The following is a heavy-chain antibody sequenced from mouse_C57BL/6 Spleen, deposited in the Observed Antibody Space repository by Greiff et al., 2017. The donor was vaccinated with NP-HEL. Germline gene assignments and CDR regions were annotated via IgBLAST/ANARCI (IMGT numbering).Heavy chain of an antibody. CDR2: INPNYGTT. Sequence: VHLQQSGPELVKPGASVKISCKASGYSFTDYNMNWVKQSNGKSLEWIGVINPNYGTTSYNQKFKGKAPLTVDQSSSTAYMQLNSLTSEDSAVYYCAQGGFITTVDWYFDVWGTGTTVTVSS. CDR3: AQGGFITTVDWYFDV. D-gene: IGHD1-1*01. J-gene: IGHJ1*03. CDR1: GYSFTDYN. V-gene: IGHV1-39*01.